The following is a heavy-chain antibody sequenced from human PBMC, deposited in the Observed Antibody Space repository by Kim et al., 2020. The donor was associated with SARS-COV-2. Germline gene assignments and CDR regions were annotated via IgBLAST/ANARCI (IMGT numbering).Heavy chain of an antibody. D-gene: IGHD1-1*01. CDR2: INHSGST. CDR1: GGSFSGYY. J-gene: IGHJ5*02. Sequence: SETLSLTCAVYGGSFSGYYWSWIRQPPGKGLEWIGEINHSGSTNYNPSLKSRVTISVDTSKNQFSLKLSSVTAADTAVYYCARVTTSPGWWFDPWGQGTLVTVSS. CDR3: ARVTTSPGWWFDP. V-gene: IGHV4-34*01.